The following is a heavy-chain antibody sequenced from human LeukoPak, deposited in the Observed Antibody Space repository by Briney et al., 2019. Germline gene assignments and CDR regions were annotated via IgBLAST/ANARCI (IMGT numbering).Heavy chain of an antibody. CDR3: ARHVHVSMIVVILSDYFDY. D-gene: IGHD3-22*01. V-gene: IGHV4-34*01. Sequence: SETLSLTCAVYGGSFSGHSWSWIRQAPGKGLEWIGEISHTGSFNYNPFLKSRVTISADTSKNQFSLRLSSVTAADTAVYYCARHVHVSMIVVILSDYFDYWGRGTLVSVSS. J-gene: IGHJ4*02. CDR1: GGSFSGHS. CDR2: ISHTGSF.